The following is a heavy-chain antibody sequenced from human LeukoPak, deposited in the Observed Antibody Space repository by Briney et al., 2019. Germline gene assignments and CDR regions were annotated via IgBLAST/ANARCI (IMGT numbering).Heavy chain of an antibody. CDR3: ARDRVGATDYFDY. CDR1: GFTFSSYA. Sequence: GGSLRLSCAASGFTFSSYAMHWVRQAPGKGLEWVAVISYDGSNKYYADSVKRRFTISRDNSKNTLYLQMNSLRAEDTAVYYCARDRVGATDYFDYWGQGTLVTVSS. D-gene: IGHD1-26*01. CDR2: ISYDGSNK. J-gene: IGHJ4*02. V-gene: IGHV3-30-3*01.